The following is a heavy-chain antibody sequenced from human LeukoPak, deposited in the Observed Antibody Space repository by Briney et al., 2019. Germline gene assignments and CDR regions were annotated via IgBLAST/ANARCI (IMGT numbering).Heavy chain of an antibody. CDR2: IYYSGST. D-gene: IGHD1-1*01. J-gene: IGHJ4*02. CDR1: GGSISSHY. V-gene: IGHV4-59*11. Sequence: SETLSLTCTVSGGSISSHYWSWIRQPPGKGLEWIGYIYYSGSTNYNPSLKSRVTISVDTSKNQFSLKLSSVTAADTAVYYCARLNWNDGFFDYWGQGTLVTVSS. CDR3: ARLNWNDGFFDY.